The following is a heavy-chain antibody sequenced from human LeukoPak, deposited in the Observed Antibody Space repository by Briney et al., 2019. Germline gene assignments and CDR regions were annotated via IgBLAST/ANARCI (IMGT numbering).Heavy chain of an antibody. V-gene: IGHV3-30*02. CDR2: IRYDGSDK. CDR1: GFTFSNYV. D-gene: IGHD4/OR15-4a*01. J-gene: IGHJ6*03. Sequence: GGSLRLSCAASGFTFSNYVMHWVRQAPGKGLEWVALIRYDGSDKYYADSMKGRFTISRDDSKNTLYLQMNSLRSEDTAVYYCAKDEGASFYHYMDVWGKGTTVTISS. CDR3: AKDEGASFYHYMDV.